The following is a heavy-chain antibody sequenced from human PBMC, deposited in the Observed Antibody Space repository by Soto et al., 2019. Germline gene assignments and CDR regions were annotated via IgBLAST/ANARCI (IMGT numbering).Heavy chain of an antibody. V-gene: IGHV1-24*01. J-gene: IGHJ6*02. CDR1: GYTLTELS. D-gene: IGHD6-13*01. CDR3: AREPLKAAAGTSGFTDPSNYYYYGMDV. Sequence: GASVKVSCKVSGYTLTELSMHWVRQAPGKGLEWMGGFDPEDGETIYAQKFQGRVTMTKDTSTSTAYMELSSLRSEDTAVYYCAREPLKAAAGTSGFTDPSNYYYYGMDVWGQGTTVTVSS. CDR2: FDPEDGET.